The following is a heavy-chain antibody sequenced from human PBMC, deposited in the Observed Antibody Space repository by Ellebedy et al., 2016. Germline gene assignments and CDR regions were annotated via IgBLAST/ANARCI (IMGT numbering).Heavy chain of an antibody. CDR2: IYYSGST. Sequence: SETLSLXCTVSGGSISSSSYYWGWIRQPPGKGLEWIGSIYYSGSTYYNPSLKSRVTISVDTSKNQFSLKLSSVTAADTAVYYCASEAVVTAIQHYYYGMDVWGQGTTVTVSS. CDR1: GGSISSSSYY. CDR3: ASEAVVTAIQHYYYGMDV. J-gene: IGHJ6*02. D-gene: IGHD2-21*02. V-gene: IGHV4-39*01.